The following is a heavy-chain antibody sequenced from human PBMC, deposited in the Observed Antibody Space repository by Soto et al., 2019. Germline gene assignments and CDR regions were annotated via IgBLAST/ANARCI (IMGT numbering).Heavy chain of an antibody. CDR3: AKDRGSIFGVVRDPWFDP. Sequence: EVQLLESGGGLVQPGGSLRLSCAASGFTFSSYAMSWVRQAPGKGLEWVSAISGSGGSTYYADYVKGRFTTSRDNSKNTLYLQSNSLRAEDTAVYYCAKDRGSIFGVVRDPWFDPWGQGTLVTVSS. J-gene: IGHJ5*02. D-gene: IGHD3-3*01. CDR2: ISGSGGST. V-gene: IGHV3-23*01. CDR1: GFTFSSYA.